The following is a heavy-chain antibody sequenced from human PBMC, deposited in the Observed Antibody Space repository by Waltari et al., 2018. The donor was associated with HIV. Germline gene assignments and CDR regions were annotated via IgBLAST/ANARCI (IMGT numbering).Heavy chain of an antibody. J-gene: IGHJ6*02. D-gene: IGHD3-3*01. CDR3: ARDGIRFLDQKYYYGMDV. V-gene: IGHV1-69*12. CDR2: IIPIFGTA. Sequence: QVQLVQSGAEVKKPGSSVKVSCKASGGTFSSYAISWVRQAPGQGVERMGGIIPIFGTANYAQKFQGRVTITADESTSTAYMELSSLRSEDTAVYYCARDGIRFLDQKYYYGMDVWGQGTTVTVSS. CDR1: GGTFSSYA.